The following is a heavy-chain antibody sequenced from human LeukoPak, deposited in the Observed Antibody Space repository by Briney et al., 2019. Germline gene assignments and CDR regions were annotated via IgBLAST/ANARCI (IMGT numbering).Heavy chain of an antibody. CDR2: ISSSSSYI. Sequence: GGSLRLSCAASGFTFSSYSMNWVRQAPGTGLEWVSSISSSSSYIYYADSVKGRFTISRDNAKNSLYLQMNSLRAEDTAVYYCATQPSRYCSSTSCYDFDYWGQGTLVTVSS. CDR3: ATQPSRYCSSTSCYDFDY. J-gene: IGHJ4*02. CDR1: GFTFSSYS. V-gene: IGHV3-21*01. D-gene: IGHD2-2*01.